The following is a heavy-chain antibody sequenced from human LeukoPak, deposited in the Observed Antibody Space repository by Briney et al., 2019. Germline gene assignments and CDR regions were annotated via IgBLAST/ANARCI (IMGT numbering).Heavy chain of an antibody. CDR3: AREQDSSSWYDYFDY. J-gene: IGHJ4*02. V-gene: IGHV4-38-2*02. Sequence: SETLSLTCTVSGYSISSGYYWGWIRQPPGKGLEWIGSIYHSGSTYYNPSLKSRVTISVDTSKNQFSLKLSSVTAADTAVHYCAREQDSSSWYDYFDYWGQGTLVTVSS. CDR2: IYHSGST. D-gene: IGHD6-13*01. CDR1: GYSISSGYY.